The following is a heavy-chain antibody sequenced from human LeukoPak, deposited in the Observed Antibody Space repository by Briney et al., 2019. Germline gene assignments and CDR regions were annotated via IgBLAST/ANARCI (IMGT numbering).Heavy chain of an antibody. D-gene: IGHD1-26*01. V-gene: IGHV3-23*01. J-gene: IGHJ4*02. CDR3: AKDSPVATR. CDR2: ITDSGGGT. CDR1: GFTFSSSA. Sequence: PGGSLRLSCAASGFTFSSSAMSWVRQAPGRGLEWVSSITDSGGGTYYADSVKGRFTISRDDSKNTLYLQMNSLRAEDTAVYYCAKDSPVATRWGQGTLVTVSS.